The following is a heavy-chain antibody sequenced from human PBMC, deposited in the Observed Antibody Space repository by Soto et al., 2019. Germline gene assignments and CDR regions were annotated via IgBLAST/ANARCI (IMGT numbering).Heavy chain of an antibody. V-gene: IGHV4-39*01. CDR2: IYYSGST. Sequence: PSETLSLTCTVSGGSISSSSYYWGWIRQPPGKGLEWIGSIYYSGSTYYNPSLKSRVTISVDTSKNQFSLKLSSVTAADTAVYYCAGRDIVVDPNWFDPWGQGTLVTVSS. CDR3: AGRDIVVDPNWFDP. D-gene: IGHD2-15*01. CDR1: GGSISSSSYY. J-gene: IGHJ5*02.